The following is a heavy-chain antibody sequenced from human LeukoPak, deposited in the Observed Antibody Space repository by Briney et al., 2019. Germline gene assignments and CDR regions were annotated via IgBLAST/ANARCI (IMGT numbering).Heavy chain of an antibody. CDR2: IYYSGST. CDR3: ARAGDYDFWSGYFDYYYMDV. D-gene: IGHD3-3*01. CDR1: GGSISSYY. V-gene: IGHV4-59*01. J-gene: IGHJ6*03. Sequence: SETLSLTCTVSGGSISSYYWSWIRQPPGKGLEWIGYIYYSGSTNYNPYLNSRVTISVDTSKTQFSLQLSSVTAADTAVYYCARAGDYDFWSGYFDYYYMDVWGKGTTVTVSS.